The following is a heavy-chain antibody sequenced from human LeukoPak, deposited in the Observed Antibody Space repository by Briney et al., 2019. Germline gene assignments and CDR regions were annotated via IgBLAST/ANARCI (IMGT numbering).Heavy chain of an antibody. J-gene: IGHJ4*02. V-gene: IGHV3-23*01. CDR2: ISGSGGST. D-gene: IGHD6-19*01. CDR1: GFTLSSYA. CDR3: AKDLSVYSSGWCFDY. Sequence: PGGSLRLSCAASGFTLSSYAMSWVRQAPGKGLEWVSAISGSGGSTYYADSVKGRFTISSDNSKNTLYLQMNSLRAEDTAVYYCAKDLSVYSSGWCFDYWGQGTLVTVSS.